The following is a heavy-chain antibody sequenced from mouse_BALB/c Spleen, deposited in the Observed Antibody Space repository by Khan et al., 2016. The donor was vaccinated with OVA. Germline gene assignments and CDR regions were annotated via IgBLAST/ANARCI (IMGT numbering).Heavy chain of an antibody. CDR1: RFSICSYG. V-gene: IGHV5-6-3*01. Sequence: EVELVESGGGIVQPGGSLKLSCAASRFSICSYGMSSVRQPPDKRLELVATIDSDGGSTDYPDSVSSRFTISGDNGKNALYLEMRSLKSEDTAMYYCARSAKWGQGTTLTVS. J-gene: IGHJ2*01. D-gene: IGHD1-3*01. CDR3: ARSAK. CDR2: IDSDGGST.